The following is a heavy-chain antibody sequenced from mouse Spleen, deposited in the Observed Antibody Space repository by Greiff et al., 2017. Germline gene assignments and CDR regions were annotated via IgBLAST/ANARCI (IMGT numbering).Heavy chain of an antibody. CDR2: ISDGGSYT. J-gene: IGHJ1*03. V-gene: IGHV5-4*01. Sequence: EVKLVESGGGLVKPGGSLKLSCAASGFTFSSYAMSWVRQTPEKRLEWVATISDGGSYTYYPDNVKGRFTISRDNAKNNLYLQMSHLKSEDTAMYYCARDQDGEGYFDVWGTGTTVTVSS. CDR3: ARDQDGEGYFDV. D-gene: IGHD1-1*01. CDR1: GFTFSSYA.